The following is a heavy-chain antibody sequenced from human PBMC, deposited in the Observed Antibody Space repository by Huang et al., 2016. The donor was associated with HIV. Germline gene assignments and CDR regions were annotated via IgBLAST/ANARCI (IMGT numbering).Heavy chain of an antibody. J-gene: IGHJ4*02. Sequence: QVHLVESGGGVVQPGGSLRLSCAASGFKLSGFVMHWVRQAPGKGLEWVAVISYDGRSQFDTDSVKGRFTISRDNSDNTLSLQMKGLRPDDTAVYYCAKESRWFSDFDHWGQGVLVSVSS. CDR2: ISYDGRSQ. CDR1: GFKLSGFV. CDR3: AKESRWFSDFDH. V-gene: IGHV3-30*18. D-gene: IGHD2-15*01.